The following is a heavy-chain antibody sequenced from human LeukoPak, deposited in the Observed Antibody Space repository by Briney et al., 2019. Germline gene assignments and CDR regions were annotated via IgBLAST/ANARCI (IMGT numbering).Heavy chain of an antibody. CDR3: ATSVAIYGDYDYWYFDL. Sequence: SVTVSFTSTGFTFTSSAMQWVRQPRGQRLEWIGWIGVGSSNTIDTQNFQRRVTMTEDTSTDTAYMELTSLRSEDTAVYYCATSVAIYGDYDYWYFDLWGRGTLVTVSS. CDR1: GFTFTSSA. V-gene: IGHV1-58*02. CDR2: IGVGSSNT. J-gene: IGHJ2*01. D-gene: IGHD4-17*01.